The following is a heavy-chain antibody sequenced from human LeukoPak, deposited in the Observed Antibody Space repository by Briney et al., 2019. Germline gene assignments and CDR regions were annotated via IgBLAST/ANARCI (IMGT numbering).Heavy chain of an antibody. Sequence: SVKVSCKASGGTFSSYAISWVRQAPGQGLEWMGRIILILCIANYAQKVQGRGTITADKSTSTAYMEPSSLRSEDTTVYYCARATPTSYRYSGSAYYTMDVWGQGTTVTVSS. CDR2: IILILCIA. J-gene: IGHJ6*02. V-gene: IGHV1-69*04. D-gene: IGHD1-26*01. CDR1: GGTFSSYA. CDR3: ARATPTSYRYSGSAYYTMDV.